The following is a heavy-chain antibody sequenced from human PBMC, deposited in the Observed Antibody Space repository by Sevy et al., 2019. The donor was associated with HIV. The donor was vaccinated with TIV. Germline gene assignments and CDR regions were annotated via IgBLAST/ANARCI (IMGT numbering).Heavy chain of an antibody. CDR2: IWVSGSGK. D-gene: IGHD3-22*01. J-gene: IGHJ4*02. CDR3: ARGANYYDSSGAQPNFDY. Sequence: GGSLRLSCAASGFTFSSYAMRWVRQAPGKGLEWVALIWVSGSGKYYADSVKGRFTLSRDNSKNTLYLQMNSLRAEDTAVYYCARGANYYDSSGAQPNFDYWGQGTLVTVSS. CDR1: GFTFSSYA. V-gene: IGHV3-33*01.